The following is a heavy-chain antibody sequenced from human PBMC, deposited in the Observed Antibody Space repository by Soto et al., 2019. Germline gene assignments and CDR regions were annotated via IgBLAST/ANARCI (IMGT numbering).Heavy chain of an antibody. Sequence: QVQLVESGGGVVQPGGSLRLSFAASGFTFSTYARHWVRQAPGRGLEWVEFISYNGINKYYADSVKGRFTISRDNSKNTLYLQMNSLRAEDTAVYYCARSPYSVSYLAYFDYWGQGTLVTVSS. J-gene: IGHJ4*02. CDR3: ARSPYSVSYLAYFDY. D-gene: IGHD1-26*01. V-gene: IGHV3-30*03. CDR1: GFTFSTYA. CDR2: ISYNGINK.